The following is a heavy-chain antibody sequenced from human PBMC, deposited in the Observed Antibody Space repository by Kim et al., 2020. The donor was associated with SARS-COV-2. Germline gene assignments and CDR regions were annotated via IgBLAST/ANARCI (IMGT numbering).Heavy chain of an antibody. V-gene: IGHV1-2*06. CDR2: INPNDGGT. CDR1: GYTFTGFY. CDR3: AREVVVVAATRINWFDP. D-gene: IGHD2-15*01. Sequence: ASVKVSCKASGYTFTGFYMHWVRQAPGQGLEWMGRINPNDGGTNYAQKFQGRVTMTKDTSTSTAYMELSSLRSDDTAVYYCAREVVVVAATRINWFDPCGAGTPVSVSS. J-gene: IGHJ5*02.